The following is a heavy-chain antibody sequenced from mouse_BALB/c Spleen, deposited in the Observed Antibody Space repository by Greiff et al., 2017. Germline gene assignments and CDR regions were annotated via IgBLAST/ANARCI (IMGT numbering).Heavy chain of an antibody. CDR2: ISSGGSYT. CDR1: GFTFSSYG. V-gene: IGHV5-6*01. D-gene: IGHD1-3*01. CDR3: ARHRSGNSYYFDY. J-gene: IGHJ2*01. Sequence: EVHLVESGGDLVKPGGSLKLSCAASGFTFSSYGMSWVRQTPDKRLEWVANISSGGSYTYYPDSVKGRFTISRDNAKNTLYLQMSSLKSEDTAMYYCARHRSGNSYYFDYWGQGTTVTVSS.